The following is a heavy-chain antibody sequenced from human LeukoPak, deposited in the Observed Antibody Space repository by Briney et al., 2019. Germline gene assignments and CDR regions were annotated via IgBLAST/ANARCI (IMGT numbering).Heavy chain of an antibody. CDR3: AKGDTYYDYVWGSYRFGP. D-gene: IGHD3-16*02. V-gene: IGHV3-30*02. CDR2: IRYDRSNK. Sequence: PGGSLRLSCAASGFTFSSYGMHWVRQAPGKGLEWVAFIRYDRSNKYYADSVKGGFTISRDNSKNTLYLQMNSLRAEDTAVYYCAKGDTYYDYVWGSYRFGPWGQGTLVTVSS. J-gene: IGHJ5*02. CDR1: GFTFSSYG.